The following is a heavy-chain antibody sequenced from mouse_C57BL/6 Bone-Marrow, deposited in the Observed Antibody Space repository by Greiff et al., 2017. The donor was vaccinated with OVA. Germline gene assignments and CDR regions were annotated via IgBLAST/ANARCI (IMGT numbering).Heavy chain of an antibody. V-gene: IGHV1-69*01. CDR3: AGEGYYSNYVGFAY. D-gene: IGHD2-5*01. CDR2: IDPSDSYT. J-gene: IGHJ3*01. CDR1: GYTFTSYW. Sequence: QVQLQQPGAELVMPGASVKLSCKASGYTFTSYWMHWVKQRPGQGLEWIGEIDPSDSYTNYNQKFKGKSTLTVDISSSTAYMQLSSLTSEDSAVYYCAGEGYYSNYVGFAYWGQGTLVTVSA.